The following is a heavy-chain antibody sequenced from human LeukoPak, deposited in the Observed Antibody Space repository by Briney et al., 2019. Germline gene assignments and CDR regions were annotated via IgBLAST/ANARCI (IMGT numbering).Heavy chain of an antibody. J-gene: IGHJ5*02. CDR3: ARGIVGIAAAGTGWFDP. V-gene: IGHV4-30-4*01. D-gene: IGHD6-13*01. CDR2: IYYSGST. CDR1: GGSISSGDYS. Sequence: SETLSLTCTVSGGSISSGDYSWSWIRQLPGMGLEWIGYIYYSGSTYYNPSLNSRVTISVDTSKNQFSLKLSSVTAADTAVYYCARGIVGIAAAGTGWFDPWGQGTLVTVSS.